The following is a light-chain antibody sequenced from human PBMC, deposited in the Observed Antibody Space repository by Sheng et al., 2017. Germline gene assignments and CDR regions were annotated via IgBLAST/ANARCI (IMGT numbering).Light chain of an antibody. J-gene: IGLJ3*02. CDR2: VNSDGSH. CDR3: QTWGTGNWV. V-gene: IGLV4-69*01. Sequence: QPVLTQSPSASASLGASVKVTCTLSSGHSSYAITWHQQQAQKGPRYLMKVNSDGSHNKGDGIPDRFSGSSSGAERYLTISSLQSEDEADYYCQTWGTGNWVFGGGTKVTVL. CDR1: SGHSSYA.